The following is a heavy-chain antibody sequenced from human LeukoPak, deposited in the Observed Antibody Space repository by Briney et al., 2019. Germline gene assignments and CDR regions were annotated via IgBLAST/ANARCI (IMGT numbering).Heavy chain of an antibody. V-gene: IGHV1-2*06. CDR1: GYIFIGYY. D-gene: IGHD3-9*01. Sequence: ASVKVSCKASGYIFIGYYMHWVRQAPGKGLEWMGRLNPNSDGTKYAQKFHGRVTMTRDTSISTAYMELSRLRSDDTAVYYCARGGLILRYFVDYYYYYMYVWGKGTTVTVSS. J-gene: IGHJ6*03. CDR3: ARGGLILRYFVDYYYYYMYV. CDR2: LNPNSDGT.